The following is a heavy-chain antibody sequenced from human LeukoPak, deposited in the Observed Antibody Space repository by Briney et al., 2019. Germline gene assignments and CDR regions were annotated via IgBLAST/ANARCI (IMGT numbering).Heavy chain of an antibody. D-gene: IGHD3-22*01. V-gene: IGHV3-9*01. CDR3: AKVGDSSGYYNPYLDY. CDR2: ISWNSGSI. J-gene: IGHJ4*02. CDR1: GFTFDDYA. Sequence: PGRSLRLSCAASGFTFDDYAMHWVRQAPGKGLEWVSGISWNSGSIGYADSVKGRFTISRDNAKNSLYLQMNSLRAEDTALYYCAKVGDSSGYYNPYLDYWSQGTLVTVSS.